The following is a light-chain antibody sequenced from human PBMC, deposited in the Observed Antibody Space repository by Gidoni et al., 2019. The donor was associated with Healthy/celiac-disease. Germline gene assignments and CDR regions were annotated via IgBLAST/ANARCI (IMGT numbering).Light chain of an antibody. CDR2: DVS. V-gene: IGLV2-11*01. J-gene: IGLJ3*02. Sequence: QSALTQPRTVSGSPGPSVTISCTGTSSEVGGYNYVSWYQQHPGKAPKLMIYDVSKRPSGVPDRFSGSKSGNTASLTISGLQAEDEADYYCCSYAGSYTWVFGGGTKLTVL. CDR1: SSEVGGYNY. CDR3: CSYAGSYTWV.